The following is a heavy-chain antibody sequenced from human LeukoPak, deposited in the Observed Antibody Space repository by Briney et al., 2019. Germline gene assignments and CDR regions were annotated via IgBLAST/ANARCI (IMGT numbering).Heavy chain of an antibody. Sequence: GGSLRLFCAASGFTFSSYAMSWVRQAPGKALEWVSAICGSGGSTYYADSEKGRFTISRDNSKNTLSLQMNSLRAEDTAVYYSIKSSDFGSGYYDYWGQGTLVTVSS. D-gene: IGHD3-3*01. CDR3: IKSSDFGSGYYDY. V-gene: IGHV3-23*01. CDR2: ICGSGGST. CDR1: GFTFSSYA. J-gene: IGHJ4*02.